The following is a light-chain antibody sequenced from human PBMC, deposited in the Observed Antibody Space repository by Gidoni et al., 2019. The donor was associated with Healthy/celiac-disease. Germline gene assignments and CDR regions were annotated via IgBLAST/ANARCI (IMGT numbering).Light chain of an antibody. J-gene: IGKJ1*01. CDR2: AAS. V-gene: IGKV1-39*01. CDR3: QQSYSTLWT. CDR1: QSISSY. Sequence: DIRRTQSPSSLSASVGDRVTITGRASQSISSYLNWYQQKPGKAPKLLIYAASSLQSGVPSRFSGSRSGTDFTLTISSLQPEDFATYYCQQSYSTLWTFGQGTKVEIK.